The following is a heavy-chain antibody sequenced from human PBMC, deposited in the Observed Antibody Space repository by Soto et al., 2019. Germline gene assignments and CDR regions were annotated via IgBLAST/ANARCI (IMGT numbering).Heavy chain of an antibody. Sequence: GESLKISCAASGFTFSSYAMSWVRQAPGKGLEWVSAISGSGGSTYYADSVKGRFTISRDNSKNTLYLQMNSLRAEDTAVYYCARENYYDSSGYPPFDYWGQGTLVTVSS. V-gene: IGHV3-23*01. CDR3: ARENYYDSSGYPPFDY. J-gene: IGHJ4*02. CDR2: ISGSGGST. CDR1: GFTFSSYA. D-gene: IGHD3-22*01.